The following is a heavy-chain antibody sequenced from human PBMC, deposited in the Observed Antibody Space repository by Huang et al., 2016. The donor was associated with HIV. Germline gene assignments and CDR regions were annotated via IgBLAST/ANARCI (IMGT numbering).Heavy chain of an antibody. J-gene: IGHJ3*01. V-gene: IGHV1-18*01. CDR2: IGSDIRET. D-gene: IGHD4-4*01. CDR1: GYDLGSYG. CDR3: ARDPYYSNRWKRNDASFL. Sequence: QVQLVQSGGEVMQPGASVRVSCKASGYDLGSYGMSWVRQAPGQGLEWLGWIGSDIRETSSAQKCQGRVTMTTDTSTTTTYMELRSLRSDDTAMYYCARDPYYSNRWKRNDASFLWGQGTMITVSS.